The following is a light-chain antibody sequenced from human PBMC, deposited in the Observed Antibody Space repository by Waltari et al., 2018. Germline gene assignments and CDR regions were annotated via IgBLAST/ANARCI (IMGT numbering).Light chain of an antibody. J-gene: IGKJ2*01. CDR1: QRVSSSY. CDR2: GSS. Sequence: EIVLTQSPGPLSLSPGERATLSCRASQRVSSSYLTWSPQKPGQAHRPRIYGSSTRATGILDRFSGSGSGTDFTLTISRLEPEDFAVYYCQQYGSSPPMYTFGQGTKLEIK. CDR3: QQYGSSPPMYT. V-gene: IGKV3-20*01.